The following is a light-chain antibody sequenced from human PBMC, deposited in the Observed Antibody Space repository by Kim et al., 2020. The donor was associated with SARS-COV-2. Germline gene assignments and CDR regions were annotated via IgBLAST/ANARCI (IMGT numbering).Light chain of an antibody. V-gene: IGKV4-1*01. CDR2: WAS. J-gene: IGKJ1*01. CDR1: QTIIYSSSIRNC. CDR3: QQYSNTPWT. Sequence: ATIKCRSSQTIIYSSSIRNCLAWYQQKPGQPPSLLIFWASTRETGVPDRFSGGGSGTDFTLTISSLQAEDVAIYYCQQYSNTPWTFGQGTKVDIK.